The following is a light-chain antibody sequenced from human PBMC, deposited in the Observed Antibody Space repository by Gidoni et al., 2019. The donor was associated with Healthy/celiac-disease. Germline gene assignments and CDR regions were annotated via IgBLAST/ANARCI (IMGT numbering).Light chain of an antibody. J-gene: IGKJ1*01. CDR3: MQALQTPVT. V-gene: IGKV2-28*01. Sequence: DIVLTQSPLSLPVTPGEPASISCRSSQSLLHSNGYNHLDWYLQHAGPSPQLLIYLASNPAPGVADRISGSGGGKDFTLKSSRVEDDDVGVYYRMQALQTPVTFXXXTKVEIK. CDR2: LAS. CDR1: QSLLHSNGYNH.